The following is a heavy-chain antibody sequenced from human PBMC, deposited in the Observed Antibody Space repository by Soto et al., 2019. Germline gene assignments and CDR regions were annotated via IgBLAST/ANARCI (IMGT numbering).Heavy chain of an antibody. CDR3: ARGYCSSTSCAYYYYYCAMDV. CDR2: MWYDGRNK. D-gene: IGHD2-2*01. CDR1: GFSFSSYG. Sequence: QLQLVESGGAVVQPGRSLRLSCAASGFSFSSYGMNWVRQAPGKGLEWVAVMWYDGRNKFYADSVKGRFTISRDNSKNMLYLQMNPLRAEDTAVYYCARGYCSSTSCAYYYYYCAMDVWGQGTTVTVSS. J-gene: IGHJ6*02. V-gene: IGHV3-33*01.